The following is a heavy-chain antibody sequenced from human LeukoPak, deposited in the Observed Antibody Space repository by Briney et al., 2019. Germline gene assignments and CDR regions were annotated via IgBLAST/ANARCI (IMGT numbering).Heavy chain of an antibody. J-gene: IGHJ5*02. CDR2: ISAYNGNT. V-gene: IGHV1-18*01. D-gene: IGHD2-15*01. CDR3: ARDRVVGLAPFDP. CDR1: GYTFTNFG. Sequence: ASVKVSCKASGYTFTNFGISWVRQAPGQGLEWMGWISAYNGNTNYAQRLQGRVTMTTDTSTSTAYMELRSLRSEDTAVYYCARDRVVGLAPFDPWGQGTLVTVSS.